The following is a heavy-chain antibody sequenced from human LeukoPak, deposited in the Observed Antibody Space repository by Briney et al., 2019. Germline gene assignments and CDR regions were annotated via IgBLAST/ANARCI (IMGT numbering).Heavy chain of an antibody. CDR3: ARQDAGSYGYFAY. D-gene: IGHD3-16*01. J-gene: IGHJ4*02. CDR2: IYPGDSDT. Sequence: KPGESLKISCKGSGYSFANNWIAWVRQMPGKGLEWMGIIYPGDSDTRFSPSFQDQVTISADKSISTAYLQWSSLKAPDTAMYYCARQDAGSYGYFAYWGQGTLVTVSS. V-gene: IGHV5-51*01. CDR1: GYSFANNW.